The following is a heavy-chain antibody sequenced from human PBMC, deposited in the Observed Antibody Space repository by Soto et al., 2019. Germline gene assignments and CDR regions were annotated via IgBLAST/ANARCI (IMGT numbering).Heavy chain of an antibody. V-gene: IGHV3-48*04. CDR3: ARENSVQAWLHHFDH. Sequence: GSLRLSCEASGFSFSSFAMNWVRQAPGRGLEWVSYISDDRASIYYADSLKGRFTISRDNAKDSLSLQMNNLGAEDTAVYYCARENSVQAWLHHFDHWGLGTLVTVSS. D-gene: IGHD5-18*01. CDR1: GFSFSSFA. CDR2: ISDDRASI. J-gene: IGHJ4*02.